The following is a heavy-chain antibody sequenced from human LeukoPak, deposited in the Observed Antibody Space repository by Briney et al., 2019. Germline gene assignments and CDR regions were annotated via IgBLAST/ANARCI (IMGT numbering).Heavy chain of an antibody. J-gene: IGHJ4*02. CDR2: ISAQNGNT. Sequence: ASVKVSCKASGGTFSSYAISWVRQAPGQGLEWMGWISAQNGNTNYVQQFLGRVTMTRDTSASTAYMELRSLKSDDTAVYYCARESNGGYGFDYWGQGTLVTVAS. CDR1: GGTFSSYA. CDR3: ARESNGGYGFDY. D-gene: IGHD5-12*01. V-gene: IGHV1-18*01.